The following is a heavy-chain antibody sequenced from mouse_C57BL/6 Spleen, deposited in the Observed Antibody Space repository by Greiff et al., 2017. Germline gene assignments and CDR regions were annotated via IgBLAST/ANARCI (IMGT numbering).Heavy chain of an antibody. CDR3: ARGSGDYYGSSPFDY. CDR2: INPYNGGT. D-gene: IGHD1-1*01. J-gene: IGHJ2*01. Sequence: EVQLQQSGPVLVKPGASVKMSCKASGYTFTDYYMNWVKQSHGKSLEWIGVINPYNGGTSYNQKFKGKATLTVDKSSSTAYMELNGLTSEDSAVYYCARGSGDYYGSSPFDYWGQGTTLTVSS. CDR1: GYTFTDYY. V-gene: IGHV1-19*01.